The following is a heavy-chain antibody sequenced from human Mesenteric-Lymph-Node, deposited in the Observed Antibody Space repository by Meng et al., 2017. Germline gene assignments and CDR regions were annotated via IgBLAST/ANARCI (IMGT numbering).Heavy chain of an antibody. CDR2: IYHSGST. Sequence: SETLSLTCAVSGGSISSSNWWSWVRQPPGKGLEWIGEIYHSGSTNYNPSLKSRVTISVDKSKNQFSLKLSSVTAADTAVYYCARGGVCGGDCFGMDVWGQGTMVTVSS. D-gene: IGHD2-21*01. V-gene: IGHV4-4*02. J-gene: IGHJ6*02. CDR3: ARGGVCGGDCFGMDV. CDR1: GGSISSSNW.